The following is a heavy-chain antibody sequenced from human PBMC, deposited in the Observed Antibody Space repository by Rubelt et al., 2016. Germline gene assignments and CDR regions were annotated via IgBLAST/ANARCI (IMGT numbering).Heavy chain of an antibody. CDR1: GYTFTSYG. D-gene: IGHD3-22*01. J-gene: IGHJ4*02. V-gene: IGHV1-2*06. Sequence: QVQLVQSGAEVKKPGASVKVSCKASGYTFTSYGISWVRQAPGQGLEWMGRINPNSGGTNYAQKFQGRVTMTRDTSTSTAYKGLSRLTSGDTAVYYCARGHHYDTSRYYYADYWGQGTLVTVSS. CDR2: INPNSGGT. CDR3: ARGHHYDTSRYYYADY.